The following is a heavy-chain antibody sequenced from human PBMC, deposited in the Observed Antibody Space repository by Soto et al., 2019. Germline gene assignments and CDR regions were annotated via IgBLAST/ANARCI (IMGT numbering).Heavy chain of an antibody. J-gene: IGHJ4*02. V-gene: IGHV1-69*12. CDR3: ARGRAGYSYGPLDY. CDR1: GGTFSSYA. CDR2: IIPIFGTA. Sequence: QVQLVQSGAEVKKPGSSLKVSCKASGGTFSSYAISWVRQAPGQGLEWMGGIIPIFGTANYAQKFQGRVTITADESTSKAYMELSSLRSEDTAVYYCARGRAGYSYGPLDYWGQGTLVTVSS. D-gene: IGHD5-18*01.